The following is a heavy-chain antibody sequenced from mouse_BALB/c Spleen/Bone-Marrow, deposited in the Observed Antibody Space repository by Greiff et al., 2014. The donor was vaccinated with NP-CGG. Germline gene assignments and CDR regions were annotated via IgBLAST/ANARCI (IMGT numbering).Heavy chain of an antibody. D-gene: IGHD2-1*01. CDR1: GFNIKDSY. CDR3: ARNYPFAY. Sequence: EVKLMESGAELVKPGASVKLSCTASGFNIKDSYLHWVKQRPEQGLDWIGRIDPAKGNTNYDPKFQGKATITADTSSNTAYLQLSSLTSEDTAVYFCARNYPFAYRGQGTLVTVSA. CDR2: IDPAKGNT. V-gene: IGHV14-3*02. J-gene: IGHJ3*01.